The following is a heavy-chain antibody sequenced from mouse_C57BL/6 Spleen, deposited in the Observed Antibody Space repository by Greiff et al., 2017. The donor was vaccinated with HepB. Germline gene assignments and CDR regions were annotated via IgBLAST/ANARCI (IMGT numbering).Heavy chain of an antibody. Sequence: QVQLQQSGAELVRPGASVTLSCKASGYTFTDYEMHWVKQTPVHGLEWIGAIDTETGGTAYNQKFKGQGILTADKSSSTAYMELRSLTSEDSAVYYCARRTKYYGSSCWYFDVWGTGTTVTVSS. J-gene: IGHJ1*03. CDR1: GYTFTDYE. V-gene: IGHV1-15*01. CDR3: ARRTKYYGSSCWYFDV. CDR2: IDTETGGT. D-gene: IGHD1-1*01.